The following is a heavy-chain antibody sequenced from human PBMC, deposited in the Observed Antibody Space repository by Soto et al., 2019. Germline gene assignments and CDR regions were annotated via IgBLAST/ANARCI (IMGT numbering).Heavy chain of an antibody. V-gene: IGHV1-3*01. Sequence: ASVKVSCKASGYTFTSYAMHWVRQAPGQRLEWMGWINAGNGNTKYSQKFQGRVTITRDTSASTAYMELSSLRSEDTAVYYCARARYDFWSGYYTTGDYYYYMEVWGKGTTVTVSS. J-gene: IGHJ6*03. D-gene: IGHD3-3*01. CDR3: ARARYDFWSGYYTTGDYYYYMEV. CDR1: GYTFTSYA. CDR2: INAGNGNT.